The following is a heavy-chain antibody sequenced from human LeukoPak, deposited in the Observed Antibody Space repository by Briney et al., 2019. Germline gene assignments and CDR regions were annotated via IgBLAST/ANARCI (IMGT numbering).Heavy chain of an antibody. D-gene: IGHD6-13*01. CDR3: ARVGGGIAAAGRRGFDY. Sequence: PSETLSLTCTVSGGSISSYYWSWIRQPPGKGLEWIGYIYSSGSTNYNPSLKSRVTISVDTSKNQFSLKLSSVTAADTAVYYCARVGGGIAAAGRRGFDYWGQGTLVTVSS. CDR1: GGSISSYY. CDR2: IYSSGST. V-gene: IGHV4-59*01. J-gene: IGHJ4*02.